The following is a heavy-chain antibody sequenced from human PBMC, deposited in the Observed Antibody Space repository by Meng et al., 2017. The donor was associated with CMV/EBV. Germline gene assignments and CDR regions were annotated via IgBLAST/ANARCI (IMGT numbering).Heavy chain of an antibody. CDR2: IYYSGST. CDR1: GRPISSYY. Sequence: SETLSLTCTVSGRPISSYYWSWIRQPPGKGLEWIGYIYYSGSTNYNPSLKSRVTISVDTSKNQFSLKLSSVTAADTAVYYCARSSYYGSSGYYYLGGMDVWGQGTTVTVSS. CDR3: ARSSYYGSSGYYYLGGMDV. J-gene: IGHJ6*02. V-gene: IGHV4-59*01. D-gene: IGHD3-22*01.